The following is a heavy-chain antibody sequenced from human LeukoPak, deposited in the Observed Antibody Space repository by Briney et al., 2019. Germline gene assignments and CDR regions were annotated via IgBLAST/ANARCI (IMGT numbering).Heavy chain of an antibody. J-gene: IGHJ6*02. D-gene: IGHD3-10*01. CDR2: IYYSGST. Sequence: SETLSLTCAVYGGSFSGYYWSWIRQPPGKGLEWIGSIYYSGSTYYNPSLKSRVTISVDTSKSQFSLKLSSVTAADTAVYYCASSRGAMVRGVINYGMDVWGQGTTVTVSS. CDR1: GGSFSGYY. CDR3: ASSRGAMVRGVINYGMDV. V-gene: IGHV4-34*01.